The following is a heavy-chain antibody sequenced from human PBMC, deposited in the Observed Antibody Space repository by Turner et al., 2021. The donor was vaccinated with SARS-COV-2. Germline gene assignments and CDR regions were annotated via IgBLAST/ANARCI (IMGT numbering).Heavy chain of an antibody. Sequence: QVQLVQSGAEVKNPGASVKVSCKVSGYTLTELSMHWVRQAPGKGLEWMGGFDPEDAETIYAQKFQGRVTMTEDTSTDTAYMELSSLRSEDTAVYYCATGYAYCGGDCSIDYWGQGTLVTVSS. V-gene: IGHV1-24*01. J-gene: IGHJ4*02. CDR1: GYTLTELS. CDR2: FDPEDAET. CDR3: ATGYAYCGGDCSIDY. D-gene: IGHD2-21*02.